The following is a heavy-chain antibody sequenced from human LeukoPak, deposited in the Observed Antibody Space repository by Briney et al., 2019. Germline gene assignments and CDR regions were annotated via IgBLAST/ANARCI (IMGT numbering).Heavy chain of an antibody. D-gene: IGHD3-10*01. CDR1: GYTFTSYA. CDR3: ARDHPQYYYGSGSYGAYNWFDP. V-gene: IGHV1-3*01. J-gene: IGHJ5*02. CDR2: INAANGNT. Sequence: AASVKVSCKASGYTFTSYAMHWVRQAPGQRLEWMGWINAANGNTKYSQKFQGRVTITRDTSASTAYMELSSLRSEDTAVYYCARDHPQYYYGSGSYGAYNWFDPWGQGTLVTVSS.